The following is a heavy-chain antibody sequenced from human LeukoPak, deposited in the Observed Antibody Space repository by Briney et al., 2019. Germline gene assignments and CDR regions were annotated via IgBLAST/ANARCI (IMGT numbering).Heavy chain of an antibody. J-gene: IGHJ4*02. Sequence: GASVKVSCKASGYTFTSYFMHWARQAPGQGLEWMGIINPSGGSTSYAQKFQGRVTMTRDTSTSTVYMELSSLRSEDTAVYYCARVRCSSTSCYDYFDYWGQGTLVTVSS. CDR3: ARVRCSSTSCYDYFDY. CDR1: GYTFTSYF. CDR2: INPSGGST. D-gene: IGHD2-2*01. V-gene: IGHV1-46*01.